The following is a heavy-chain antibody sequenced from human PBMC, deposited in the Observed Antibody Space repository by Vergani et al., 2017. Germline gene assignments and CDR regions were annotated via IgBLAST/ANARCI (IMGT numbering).Heavy chain of an antibody. CDR2: INHSGST. Sequence: QVQLQQWGAGLLKPSETLSLTCAVYGGSFSGYYWSWIRQPPGKGLEWIGEINHSGSTNYNPSLKSRVTISVDTSKNQFSLKLSSVTAADTAVYYCARGYYYDSSGYYYLDSWGQGRLVTVSS. D-gene: IGHD3-22*01. J-gene: IGHJ4*02. V-gene: IGHV4-34*01. CDR1: GGSFSGYY. CDR3: ARGYYYDSSGYYYLDS.